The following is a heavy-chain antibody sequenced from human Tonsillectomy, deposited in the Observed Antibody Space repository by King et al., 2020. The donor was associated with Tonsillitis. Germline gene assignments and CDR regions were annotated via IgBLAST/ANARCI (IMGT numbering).Heavy chain of an antibody. CDR2: IIPILHIT. CDR1: GDTFNNYA. V-gene: IGHV1-69*09. CDR3: ARGPAQAPYFEI. J-gene: IGHJ3*02. Sequence: QLVQSGAEVKKPGSSVKVSCKASGDTFNNYAISWVRQAPGQGLEWMGRIIPILHITNYAQNLQGRVSITADKSTSTVYMELNRLRSEEKAVYYGARGPAQAPYFEIWGQGTIVTASS.